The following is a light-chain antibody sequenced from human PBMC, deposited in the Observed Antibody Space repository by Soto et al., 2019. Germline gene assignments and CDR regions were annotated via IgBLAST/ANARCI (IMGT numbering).Light chain of an antibody. V-gene: IGKV4-1*01. J-gene: IGKJ1*01. CDR1: HMFLYSSDNKNY. CDR2: WAS. Sequence: DIVMSQFTAYLAVSLCERATINFKSSHMFLYSSDNKNYLSWYQQKPGQPPRLLIYWASTRESGVPERFSGSGSGTDFTLTISSLQAEDAAVYYCQQSYSTWTFGQGTKVDIK. CDR3: QQSYSTWT.